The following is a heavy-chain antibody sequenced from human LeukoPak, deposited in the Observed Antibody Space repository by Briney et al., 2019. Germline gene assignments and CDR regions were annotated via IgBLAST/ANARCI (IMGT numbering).Heavy chain of an antibody. D-gene: IGHD5-24*01. CDR1: GFTFSSYV. V-gene: IGHV3-33*01. CDR2: IWYDGSNK. CDR3: ARGDGYNDAEYLQH. J-gene: IGHJ1*01. Sequence: QPGRSLRLSCAASGFTFSSYVMHWVRQAPGKGLEWGAVIWYDGSNKYYGYSVKGRFTISRDNSKKTLYLQMSSLRVEDTAVYYCARGDGYNDAEYLQHWGQGTLVTVS.